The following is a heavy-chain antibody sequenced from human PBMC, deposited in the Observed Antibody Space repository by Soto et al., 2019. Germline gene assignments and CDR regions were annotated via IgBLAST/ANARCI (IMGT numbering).Heavy chain of an antibody. CDR3: ARSLITMIARNAFDI. V-gene: IGHV4-31*03. J-gene: IGHJ3*02. CDR2: IYYSGST. D-gene: IGHD3-22*01. CDR1: GGSISSGGYY. Sequence: SETLSLTCTVSGGSISSGGYYWSWIRQHPGKGLEWIGYIYYSGSTYYNPSLKSRVTISVDTSKNQFSLKLSSVTAADTAVYYCARSLITMIARNAFDIWGQGXMVTV.